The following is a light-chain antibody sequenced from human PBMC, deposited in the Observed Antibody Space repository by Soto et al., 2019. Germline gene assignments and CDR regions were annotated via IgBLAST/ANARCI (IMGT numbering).Light chain of an antibody. Sequence: DIQMTQSPSSLSASVGDRVTITCRASQSISSSLNWYQQKPGKAPKLLIYAASSLQSGVPSRFSGGGSGTDFTLTISSLQREDFVTYYCQQSYSTPDTFGQGTRLEIK. V-gene: IGKV1-39*01. CDR1: QSISSS. CDR2: AAS. CDR3: QQSYSTPDT. J-gene: IGKJ2*01.